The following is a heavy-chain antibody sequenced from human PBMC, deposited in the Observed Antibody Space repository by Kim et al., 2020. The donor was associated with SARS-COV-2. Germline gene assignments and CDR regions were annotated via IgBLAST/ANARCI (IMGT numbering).Heavy chain of an antibody. CDR2: ISSSSSYI. V-gene: IGHV3-21*01. D-gene: IGHD3-22*01. CDR1: GFTFSSYS. J-gene: IGHJ3*02. Sequence: GGSLRLSCAASGFTFSSYSMNWVRQAPGKGLEWVSSISSSSSYIYYADSVKGRFTISRDNAKNSLYLQMNSLRAEDTAVYYCARAIRSYDSSGYYLHDAFDIWGQGTMVTVSS. CDR3: ARAIRSYDSSGYYLHDAFDI.